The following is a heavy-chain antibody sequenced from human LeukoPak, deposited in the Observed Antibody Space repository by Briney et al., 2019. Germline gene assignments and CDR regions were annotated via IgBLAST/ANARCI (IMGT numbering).Heavy chain of an antibody. CDR2: IYYSGSI. CDR3: AGKATTGPTKAAFDI. V-gene: IGHV4-28*05. D-gene: IGHD4-17*01. Sequence: PSDTLSLTCAVSGYSISSSNYWAWIRQPPGKGLGWIGHIYYSGSIYYNPSLKSRVTMSVDTSKNQFSLKLSSVTAVDTAVYYCAGKATTGPTKAAFDIWGQGTMVTVSS. J-gene: IGHJ3*02. CDR1: GYSISSSNY.